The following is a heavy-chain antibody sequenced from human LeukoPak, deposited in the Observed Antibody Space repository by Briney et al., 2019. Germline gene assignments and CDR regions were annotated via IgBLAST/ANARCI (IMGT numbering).Heavy chain of an antibody. J-gene: IGHJ5*02. CDR1: GYTFTSHD. Sequence: AASVKVSCKASGYTFTSHDVILVRQATGQGLQWMGWMNPNSGYTVYAQEFQGRVSITRDTSISTTYMELSSLTSEDTAVYYCARNRNGLDPWGQGTLVTVSS. D-gene: IGHD5-24*01. V-gene: IGHV1-8*01. CDR2: MNPNSGYT. CDR3: ARNRNGLDP.